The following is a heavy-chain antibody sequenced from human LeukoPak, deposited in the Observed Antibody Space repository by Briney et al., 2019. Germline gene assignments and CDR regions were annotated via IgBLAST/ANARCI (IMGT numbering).Heavy chain of an antibody. CDR2: ISSSGSTI. CDR3: ARDRIMVVGPYNWFDP. CDR1: GFTFSSYE. J-gene: IGHJ5*02. Sequence: GGSLILFCAASGFTFSSYEMNWLRQAPGKGLEWISYISSSGSTIYYADSVKGRFTISRDNAENSLYLHMSSLRAEDTALYYCARDRIMVVGPYNWFDPWGQGTLVTVSS. D-gene: IGHD2-15*01. V-gene: IGHV3-48*03.